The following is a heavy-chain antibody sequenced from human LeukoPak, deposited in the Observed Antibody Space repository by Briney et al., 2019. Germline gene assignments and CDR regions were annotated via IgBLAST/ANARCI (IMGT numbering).Heavy chain of an antibody. D-gene: IGHD3-22*01. CDR1: GGSISSSSYY. Sequence: SETLSLTCTVSGGSISSSSYYWGWIRQPPGRGLEWIGSIYYVGRTYYNASLRSRLTTSVDTSKNQFSLKLTSVTATDTAVYYCARHDDYYDPYLDYWGQGTLVTVSS. J-gene: IGHJ4*02. CDR3: ARHDDYYDPYLDY. CDR2: IYYVGRT. V-gene: IGHV4-39*01.